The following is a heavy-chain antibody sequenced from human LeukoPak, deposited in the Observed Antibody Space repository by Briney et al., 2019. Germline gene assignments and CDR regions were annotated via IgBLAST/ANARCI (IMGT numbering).Heavy chain of an antibody. V-gene: IGHV1-46*01. Sequence: GASVKVSCKASGYTFTSYYMHWVRQAPGQGLECMGIINPSGGSTSYAQKFQGRVTMTRDTSTSTVYMELSRLRSDDTAVYYCASARHCSGGSCYQPTLFDYWGQGTLVTVSS. CDR3: ASARHCSGGSCYQPTLFDY. J-gene: IGHJ4*02. CDR1: GYTFTSYY. D-gene: IGHD2-15*01. CDR2: INPSGGST.